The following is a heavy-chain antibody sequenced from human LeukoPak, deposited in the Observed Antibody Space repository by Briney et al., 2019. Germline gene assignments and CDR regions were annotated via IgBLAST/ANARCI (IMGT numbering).Heavy chain of an antibody. V-gene: IGHV3-9*01. J-gene: IGHJ4*02. D-gene: IGHD6-19*01. CDR3: AKDSGSGWYYFDY. CDR2: ISWNSGSI. CDR1: GFTFDDYA. Sequence: GGSLRLSCAASGFTFDDYAMHCVRQAPGKGLEWVSGISWNSGSIGYADSVEGRFTISRDNAKSSLYLQMNSLRAEDTALYYCAKDSGSGWYYFDYWGQGTLVTVSS.